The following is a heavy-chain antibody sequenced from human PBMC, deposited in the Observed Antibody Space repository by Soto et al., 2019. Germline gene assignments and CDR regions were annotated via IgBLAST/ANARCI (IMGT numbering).Heavy chain of an antibody. D-gene: IGHD3-3*01. CDR2: INHSGST. V-gene: IGHV4-34*01. CDR3: ARDQGRVVRTKRAFDI. J-gene: IGHJ3*02. Sequence: SETLCLTCAVYGGSFSGYYWSWIRKPPGKGLEWIGEINHSGSTNYNPSLKGRVTISVDTSKNQFSLKLSSVTAADTAVYYCARDQGRVVRTKRAFDIWGQGTMVTVSS. CDR1: GGSFSGYY.